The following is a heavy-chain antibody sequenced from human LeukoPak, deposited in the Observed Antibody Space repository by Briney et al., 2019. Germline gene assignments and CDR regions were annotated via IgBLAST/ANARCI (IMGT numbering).Heavy chain of an antibody. Sequence: PGGSLRLSCTASGFTFSSYSMNWVRQAPGKGLEWVSSISSSSSYIYSADSVRGRFTISRDNAKNSLYLQMNSLRAEDTVVYYCARDLDSSGWFHWGQGTLVTVSS. V-gene: IGHV3-21*01. D-gene: IGHD6-19*01. CDR1: GFTFSSYS. CDR3: ARDLDSSGWFH. J-gene: IGHJ4*02. CDR2: ISSSSSYI.